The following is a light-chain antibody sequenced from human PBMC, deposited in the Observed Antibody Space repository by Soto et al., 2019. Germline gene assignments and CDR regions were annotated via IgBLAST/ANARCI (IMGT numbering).Light chain of an antibody. Sequence: QSALTQPASVSGSPGQSITISCTGTSGDVGAYNYVSWYQQHPGKAPKLMIYEVSNRPSGVSDRFSGSRSGNTASLTISGLQAEDESDYYCISYTSSSTWVFGGGTKVTVL. J-gene: IGLJ3*02. V-gene: IGLV2-14*01. CDR3: ISYTSSSTWV. CDR1: SGDVGAYNY. CDR2: EVS.